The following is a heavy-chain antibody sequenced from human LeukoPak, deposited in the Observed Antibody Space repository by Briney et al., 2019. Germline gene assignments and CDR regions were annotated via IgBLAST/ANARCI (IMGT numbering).Heavy chain of an antibody. V-gene: IGHV4-39*01. CDR2: INYSGNR. J-gene: IGHJ4*02. CDR1: RVFISGIHYY. CDR3: ARGYDY. Sequence: PSETLSLTCTVSRVFISGIHYYSASIRQPPGKGLEWIGMINYSGNRYYNPSFWSRATIDTSTNQFSLNLNSVTAADTAVYYCARGYDYWGQGTLVAVSS. D-gene: IGHD3-22*01.